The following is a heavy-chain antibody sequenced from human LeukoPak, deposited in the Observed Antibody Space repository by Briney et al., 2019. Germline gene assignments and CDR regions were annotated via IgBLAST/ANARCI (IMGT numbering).Heavy chain of an antibody. V-gene: IGHV1-69*05. Sequence: SVKVSCKASGGAFSSYAISWVRQAPGQGLEWMGGIIPVFGTVKYAQRFQGRVTMTRDTSTSTVYMELSSLRSEDTAVYYCAAEYYYGSGSPLETWGQGTLVTVSS. CDR1: GGAFSSYA. J-gene: IGHJ5*02. D-gene: IGHD3-10*01. CDR2: IIPVFGTV. CDR3: AAEYYYGSGSPLET.